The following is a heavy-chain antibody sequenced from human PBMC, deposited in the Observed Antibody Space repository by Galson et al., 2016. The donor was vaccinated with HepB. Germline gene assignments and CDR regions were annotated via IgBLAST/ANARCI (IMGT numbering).Heavy chain of an antibody. Sequence: SVKGRFTVSRDNSNNRLYLQMSSLRTEDTAVYYCARERNDFWSGYYHRTFDYWGQGTPVTVSS. V-gene: IGHV3-30*13. D-gene: IGHD3-3*01. CDR3: ARERNDFWSGYYHRTFDY. J-gene: IGHJ4*02.